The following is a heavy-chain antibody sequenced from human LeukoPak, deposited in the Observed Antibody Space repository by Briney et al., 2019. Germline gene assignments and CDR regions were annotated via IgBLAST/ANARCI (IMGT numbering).Heavy chain of an antibody. CDR3: ARGLLWFGEWLWFDP. J-gene: IGHJ5*02. CDR2: IYHSGST. V-gene: IGHV4-38-2*02. Sequence: SETLSLTCTVSGYSISSGYYWGWIRQPPGKGLEWIGSIYHSGSTNYNPSLKSRVTISVDTSKNQFSLKLSSVTAADTAVYYCARGLLWFGEWLWFDPWGQGTLVTVSS. CDR1: GYSISSGYY. D-gene: IGHD3-10*01.